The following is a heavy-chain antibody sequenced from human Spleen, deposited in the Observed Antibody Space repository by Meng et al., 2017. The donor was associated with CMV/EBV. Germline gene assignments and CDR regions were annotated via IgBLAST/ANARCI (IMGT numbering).Heavy chain of an antibody. J-gene: IGHJ4*02. CDR1: GDSIISGDYY. CDR2: IYDGGST. Sequence: TVSGDSIISGDYYWKWIRQPPGKGLEWIGYIYDGGSTYYNPSLKSPVSISVDRSKNQFSLQLTSVTGADTAVYYCAGGGPLADFNYWGQGALVTVSS. V-gene: IGHV4-30-4*01. CDR3: AGGGPLADFNY. D-gene: IGHD3-16*01.